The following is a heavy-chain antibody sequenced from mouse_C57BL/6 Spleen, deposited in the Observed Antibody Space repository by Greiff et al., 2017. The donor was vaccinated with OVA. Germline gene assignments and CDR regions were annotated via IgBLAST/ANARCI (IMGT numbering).Heavy chain of an antibody. Sequence: DVMLVESGGGLVKPGGSLKLSCAASGFTFSSYAMSWVRQTPEKRLEWVATISDGGSYTYYPDNVKGRFTISRDNAKNNLYLQMSHLKSEDTAMYYCARDPDYYGSSYLFDYWGQGTTLTVSS. D-gene: IGHD1-1*01. CDR1: GFTFSSYA. CDR2: ISDGGSYT. J-gene: IGHJ2*01. V-gene: IGHV5-4*01. CDR3: ARDPDYYGSSYLFDY.